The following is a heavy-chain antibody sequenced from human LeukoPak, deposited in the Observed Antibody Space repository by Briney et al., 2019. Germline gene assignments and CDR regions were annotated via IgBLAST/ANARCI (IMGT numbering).Heavy chain of an antibody. J-gene: IGHJ6*02. V-gene: IGHV3-21*01. CDR3: ARDPVPDGMDV. CDR1: GFTFSSYS. Sequence: GGSLRLSCAASGFTFSSYSMNWVRQAPGKGLEWVSSISSSSSYIYYADSVKGRFTISRDNAKNSLYLQMNSLRAEVTAVYYCARDPVPDGMDVWGQGTTVTVSS. CDR2: ISSSSSYI.